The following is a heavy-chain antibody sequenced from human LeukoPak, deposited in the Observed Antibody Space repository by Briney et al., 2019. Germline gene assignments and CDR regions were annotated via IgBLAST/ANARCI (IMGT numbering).Heavy chain of an antibody. CDR1: GGSISSYY. V-gene: IGHV4-59*08. J-gene: IGHJ4*02. CDR2: IYYSGST. D-gene: IGHD2-15*01. Sequence: SETLPLTCTVSGGSISSYYWSWIRQPPGKGLEWIGYIYYSGSTNYNPSLKSRVTISVDTSKNQFSLKLSSVTAADTAVYYCARHSGGWDLDYWGQGTLVTVSS. CDR3: ARHSGGWDLDY.